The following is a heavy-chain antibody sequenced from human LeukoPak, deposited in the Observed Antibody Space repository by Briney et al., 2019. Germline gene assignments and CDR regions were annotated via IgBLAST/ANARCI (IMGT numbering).Heavy chain of an antibody. D-gene: IGHD2-21*02. J-gene: IGHJ5*02. CDR3: AGDCGDCTTVSPAHWFDP. CDR1: GGSISSGDYY. Sequence: KPSETLSLTCTVSGGSISSGDYYWTWIRQPPGKGLEWIGYIHYSGRTDYNPSLKSRVTMSADTSKKQFSLKLSSVTAADTAVYYCAGDCGDCTTVSPAHWFDPWGQGILVTVSS. V-gene: IGHV4-30-4*01. CDR2: IHYSGRT.